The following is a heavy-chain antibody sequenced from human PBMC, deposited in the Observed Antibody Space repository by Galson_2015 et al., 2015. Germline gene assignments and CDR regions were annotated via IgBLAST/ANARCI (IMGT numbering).Heavy chain of an antibody. CDR2: IYSGGST. J-gene: IGHJ4*02. CDR3: ARGCYPREWELPILCS. V-gene: IGHV3-53*01. CDR1: GVTVSSNY. D-gene: IGHD1-26*01. Sequence: SLRLSCAASGVTVSSNYMSWVRQAPGKGLEWVSVIYSGGSTYYADSVKGRFTISRDNSKNTLYLQMNSLRAEDTAVYYCARGCYPREWELPILCSWGQGTLVTVSS.